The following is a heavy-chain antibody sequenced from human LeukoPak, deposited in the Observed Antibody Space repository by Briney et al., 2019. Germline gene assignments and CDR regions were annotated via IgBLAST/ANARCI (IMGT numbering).Heavy chain of an antibody. Sequence: GGSLRLSCVASGFSFSNCEMNWVRQAPGKGLQWLSSISAGGDRLYYADSVRGRLTISRDNAKNSLYLQLNSLGAEDTAVYYCARDASGLVVHVWGQGTLVTVSS. D-gene: IGHD2-15*01. CDR2: ISAGGDRL. J-gene: IGHJ1*01. V-gene: IGHV3-48*03. CDR1: GFSFSNCE. CDR3: ARDASGLVVHV.